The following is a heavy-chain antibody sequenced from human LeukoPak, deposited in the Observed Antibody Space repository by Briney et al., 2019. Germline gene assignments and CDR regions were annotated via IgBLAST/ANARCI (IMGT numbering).Heavy chain of an antibody. Sequence: GGSLRLSCAASGFSFDTYAMHWVRQAPGQGLEWVALIWHDGSHKFYSNSVRGQFTISRDNSKNTVYLQMNNLRPDDTAVYYCARKFFGSGSYPHFWAQGPLFTAPS. CDR2: IWHDGSHK. J-gene: IGHJ4*02. D-gene: IGHD3-10*01. V-gene: IGHV3-33*01. CDR1: GFSFDTYA. CDR3: ARKFFGSGSYPHF.